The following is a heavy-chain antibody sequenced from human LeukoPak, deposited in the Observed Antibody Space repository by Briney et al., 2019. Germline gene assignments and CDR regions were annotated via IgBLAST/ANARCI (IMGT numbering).Heavy chain of an antibody. CDR3: ARGDYGAYSGIDY. Sequence: SETLSLTCTVSGGSISSYYWSWIRQPAGKGLEWIGRIYTSGGTRYNPSLKSRVTMSVDTPKNQCSLKLSSVTAADTAVYYCARGDYGAYSGIDYWGQGTLVTVSS. CDR2: IYTSGGT. D-gene: IGHD4-17*01. V-gene: IGHV4-4*07. CDR1: GGSISSYY. J-gene: IGHJ4*02.